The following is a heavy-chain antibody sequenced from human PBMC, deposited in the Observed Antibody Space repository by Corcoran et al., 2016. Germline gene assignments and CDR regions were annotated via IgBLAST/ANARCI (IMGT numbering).Heavy chain of an antibody. CDR1: GYSFTSSW. CDR2: IYPGDSEI. V-gene: IGHV5-51*01. J-gene: IGHJ6*02. D-gene: IGHD1-26*01. Sequence: EVQLVQSGAEVKKPGESLKISCKGSGYSFTSSWIGWVCQMPGKGLEWMGIIYPGDSEIRYSPSFQGQVTISADKSISTAYLQWSSLKASDTAKYYSARHSGSRDTYYYYGMDVWGQGTTVTVSS. CDR3: ARHSGSRDTYYYYGMDV.